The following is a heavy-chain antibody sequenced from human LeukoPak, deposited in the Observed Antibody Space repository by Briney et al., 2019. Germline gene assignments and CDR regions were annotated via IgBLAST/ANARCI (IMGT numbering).Heavy chain of an antibody. D-gene: IGHD2-15*01. V-gene: IGHV4-34*01. Sequence: SETLSLTCAVYGGSFSGYYWSWIRQPPGKGLEWIGEINHSGSTNYSPSLKSRVTISVDTSKNQFSLKLSSVTAADTAVYYCARGSDGGNDYWGQGTLVTVSS. CDR2: INHSGST. CDR3: ARGSDGGNDY. J-gene: IGHJ4*02. CDR1: GGSFSGYY.